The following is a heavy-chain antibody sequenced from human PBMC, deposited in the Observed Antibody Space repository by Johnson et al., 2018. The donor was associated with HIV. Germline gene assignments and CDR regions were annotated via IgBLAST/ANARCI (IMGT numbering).Heavy chain of an antibody. D-gene: IGHD1-26*01. CDR3: AKRHGPRVGATHDALDI. CDR2: ISYDGSNK. J-gene: IGHJ3*02. Sequence: QVQLVESGGGVVRPGRSLRLSCVASGFSFSAYAIHWVRQAPGQGLEWVAVISYDGSNKYYADSVKGRFTISRDNSKNTLYLQMNSLRAEDTAVYYCAKRHGPRVGATHDALDIWGQGTLVTVSS. CDR1: GFSFSAYA. V-gene: IGHV3-30-3*02.